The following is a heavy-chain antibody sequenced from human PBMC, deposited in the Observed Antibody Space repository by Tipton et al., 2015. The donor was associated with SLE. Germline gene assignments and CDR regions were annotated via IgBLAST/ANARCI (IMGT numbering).Heavy chain of an antibody. J-gene: IGHJ6*03. D-gene: IGHD5-12*01. CDR2: ISGSGTTI. CDR1: GFTFSTYA. Sequence: SLRLSCAASGFTFSTYAMHWVRQAPGKGLEWVSYISGSGTTIYYADSVKGRFIISRDNTKNSLYLQMNSLRAEDTAVYYCARAPGYSSIYYMDVWGKGTTVTVSS. V-gene: IGHV3-48*03. CDR3: ARAPGYSSIYYMDV.